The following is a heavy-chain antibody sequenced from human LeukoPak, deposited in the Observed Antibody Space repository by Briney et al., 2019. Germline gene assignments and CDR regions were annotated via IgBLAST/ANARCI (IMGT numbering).Heavy chain of an antibody. CDR1: GGSIRSSYYY. D-gene: IGHD5-18*01. CDR2: IYDSGST. J-gene: IGHJ6*02. CDR3: ARELDTAMVADYYGMDV. V-gene: IGHV4-39*02. Sequence: SETLSLTCTVSGGSIRSSYYYWGWIRQPPGKWLEWIGSIYDSGSTYYNPSLKSRVTISVDTSKNQFSLKLNSVTAADTAVYYCARELDTAMVADYYGMDVWGQGTTVTVSS.